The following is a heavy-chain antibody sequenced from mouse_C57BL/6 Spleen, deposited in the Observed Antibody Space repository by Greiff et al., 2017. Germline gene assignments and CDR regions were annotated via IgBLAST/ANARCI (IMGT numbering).Heavy chain of an antibody. CDR1: GYTFTSYG. CDR3: ATEDYDAWFAY. Sequence: VQLQESGAELARPGASVKLSCKASGYTFTSYGISWVKQRTGQGLEWIGEIYPRSGNTYYNEKFKGKATLTADKSSSTAYMALRSLTSEESAVYFCATEDYDAWFAYWGQGALFSLSA. CDR2: IYPRSGNT. J-gene: IGHJ3*01. V-gene: IGHV1-81*01. D-gene: IGHD2-4*01.